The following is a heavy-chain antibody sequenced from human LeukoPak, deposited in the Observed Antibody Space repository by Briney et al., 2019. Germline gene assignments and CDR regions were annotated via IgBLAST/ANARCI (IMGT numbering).Heavy chain of an antibody. CDR2: IYDRVSS. V-gene: IGHV4-59*01. CDR1: GGSISSYY. Sequence: SETLSLTCTVSGGSISSYYWSWIRQPPGKGLEWIGYIYDRVSSSYNPSLKSRVTISVDKSKNQLSLKLSSVTAADTAVYYCARDPHASNWFDPWGQGTLVTVSS. J-gene: IGHJ5*02. CDR3: ARDPHASNWFDP.